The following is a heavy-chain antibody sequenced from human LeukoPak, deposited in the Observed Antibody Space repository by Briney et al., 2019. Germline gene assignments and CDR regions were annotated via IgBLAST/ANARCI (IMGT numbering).Heavy chain of an antibody. CDR2: ISYDGSNK. D-gene: IGHD7-27*01. CDR1: GFTFSSYA. CDR3: ARGSGAYLAPDY. V-gene: IGHV3-30-3*01. Sequence: GGSLRLSCAASGFTFSSYAMHWVRQAPGKGLEWVAVISYDGSNKYYADSVKGRFTISRDNSKNTLYLQMNSLRAEDTAVYYCARGSGAYLAPDYWGQGTLVTVSS. J-gene: IGHJ4*02.